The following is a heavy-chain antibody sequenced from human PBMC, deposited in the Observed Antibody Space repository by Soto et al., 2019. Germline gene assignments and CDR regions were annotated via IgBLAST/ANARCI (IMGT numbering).Heavy chain of an antibody. CDR1: GGSISSSSYY. Sequence: QLQLQESGPGLVKPSETLSLTCTVSGGSISSSSYYWGWIRQPPGKGLEWIGSIYYSGSTYYNPSLKSRVTISVDTSKNQFSLKLSSVTAADTAVYYCARRQSSSWYGLWSQGTLVTVSS. CDR3: ARRQSSSWYGL. V-gene: IGHV4-39*01. CDR2: IYYSGST. J-gene: IGHJ4*02. D-gene: IGHD6-13*01.